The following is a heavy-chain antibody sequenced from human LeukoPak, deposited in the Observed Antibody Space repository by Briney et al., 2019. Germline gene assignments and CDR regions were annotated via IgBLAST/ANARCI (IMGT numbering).Heavy chain of an antibody. J-gene: IGHJ6*03. D-gene: IGHD2-21*01. Sequence: PGGSLRLSCAASGFTFSSYAMHWVRQAPGKGLEWVAVTSYDGSNKYYADSVKGRFTISRDNSKNTLYLQMNSLRAEDTAVYYCARPRSCGGDCYSNYYYYMDVWGKGTTVTVPS. CDR1: GFTFSSYA. V-gene: IGHV3-30-3*01. CDR2: TSYDGSNK. CDR3: ARPRSCGGDCYSNYYYYMDV.